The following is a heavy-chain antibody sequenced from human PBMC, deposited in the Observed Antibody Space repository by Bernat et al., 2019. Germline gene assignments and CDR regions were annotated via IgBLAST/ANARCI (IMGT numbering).Heavy chain of an antibody. Sequence: EVQLVESGGGLVKPGGSLRLSCAASGFTFSSYSMNWVRQAPGKGLEWVSSISSSSSYIYYADSVKGRFTISRDNSKNTLYLQMNSLRAEDTAVYYCARSREVAGTRGYYYYYGMDVWGQGTTVTVSS. D-gene: IGHD6-19*01. CDR2: ISSSSSYI. V-gene: IGHV3-21*01. CDR1: GFTFSSYS. J-gene: IGHJ6*02. CDR3: ARSREVAGTRGYYYYYGMDV.